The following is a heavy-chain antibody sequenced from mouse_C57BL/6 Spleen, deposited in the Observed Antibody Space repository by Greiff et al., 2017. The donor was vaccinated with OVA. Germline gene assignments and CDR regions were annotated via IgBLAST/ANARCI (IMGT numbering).Heavy chain of an antibody. CDR2: ISDGGSYT. J-gene: IGHJ2*01. V-gene: IGHV5-4*01. CDR3: ARGGMITHFDY. D-gene: IGHD2-4*01. CDR1: GFTFSSYA. Sequence: EVQVVESGGGLVKPGGSLKLSCAASGFTFSSYAMSWVRQTPEKRLEWVATISDGGSYTYYPDNVKGRFTISRDNAKNNLYLQMSHLKSEDTAMYYCARGGMITHFDYWGQGTTLTVSS.